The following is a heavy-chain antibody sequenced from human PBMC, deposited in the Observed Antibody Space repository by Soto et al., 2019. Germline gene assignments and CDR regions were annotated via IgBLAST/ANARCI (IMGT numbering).Heavy chain of an antibody. CDR3: ARDSRTMRYYHYYYSMDV. D-gene: IGHD2-8*01. J-gene: IGHJ6*03. CDR2: IYYSGST. V-gene: IGHV4-59*01. CDR1: GGSISSYY. Sequence: QVQLQESGPGLVKPSETLSLTCTVSGGSISSYYWSWIRQPPGKGLELIGYIYYSGSTNYNPSLKSRVTISVDTSKNQSSLKLSSVTAADTAVYYFARDSRTMRYYHYYYSMDVWGKGTTVTVSS.